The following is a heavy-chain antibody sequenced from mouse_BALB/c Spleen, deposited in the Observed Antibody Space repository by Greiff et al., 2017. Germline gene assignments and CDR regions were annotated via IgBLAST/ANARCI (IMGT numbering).Heavy chain of an antibody. CDR3: TRGITTSYYAMDY. J-gene: IGHJ4*01. V-gene: IGHV1-5*01. D-gene: IGHD2-4*01. CDR2: IYPGNSDT. CDR1: GYTFTSYW. Sequence: VQLQQSGTVLARPGASVKMSCKASGYTFTSYWMHWVKQRPGQGLEWIGAIYPGNSDTSYNQKFKGKAKLTAVTSTSTAYMELSSLTNEDSAVYYCTRGITTSYYAMDYWGQGTSVTVSS.